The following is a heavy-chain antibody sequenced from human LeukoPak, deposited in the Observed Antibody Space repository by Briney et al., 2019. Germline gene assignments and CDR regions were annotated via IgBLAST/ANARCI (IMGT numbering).Heavy chain of an antibody. CDR1: GGSFSGYY. CDR3: ARASYGDYCFDY. V-gene: IGHV4-34*01. J-gene: IGHJ4*02. CDR2: INHSGST. Sequence: SETLSLTCAVYGGSFSGYYWSWIRQPPGKGLEWIGEINHSGSTNYNPSLKSRVTISVDTSKNQFSLKLSSVTAADTAVYYCARASYGDYCFDYWGQGTLVTVSS. D-gene: IGHD4-17*01.